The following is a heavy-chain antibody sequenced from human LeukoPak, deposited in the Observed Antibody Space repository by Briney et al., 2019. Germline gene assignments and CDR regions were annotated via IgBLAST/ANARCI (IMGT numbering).Heavy chain of an antibody. V-gene: IGHV4-34*01. CDR3: ARGRLLWFGELPNWFDP. Sequence: SETLSLTCAVYGGSFSGYYWSWIRQPPRKGLEWIGEINHSGSTNYNPSLKSRVTISVDTSKNQFSLKLSSVTAADTAVYYCARGRLLWFGELPNWFDPWGQGTLVTVSS. CDR2: INHSGST. J-gene: IGHJ5*02. D-gene: IGHD3-10*01. CDR1: GGSFSGYY.